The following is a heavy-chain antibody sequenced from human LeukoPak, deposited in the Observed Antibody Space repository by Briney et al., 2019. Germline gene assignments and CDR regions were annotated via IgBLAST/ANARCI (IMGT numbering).Heavy chain of an antibody. V-gene: IGHV3-23*01. J-gene: IGHJ4*02. CDR2: ISVSGNT. Sequence: GGSLRLSCAASGFTLSSYAMSWVRQGPGKGLEWVSAISVSGNTYHADSVKGRFTISRDSSKNTLYLQMNSLRAGDAAVYYCAKNQRGKIVAMDYWGQGTLVTVSS. CDR3: AKNQRGKIVAMDY. CDR1: GFTLSSYA. D-gene: IGHD5-12*01.